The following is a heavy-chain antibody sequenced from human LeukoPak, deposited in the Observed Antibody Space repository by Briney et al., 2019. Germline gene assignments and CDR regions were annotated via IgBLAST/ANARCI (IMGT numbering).Heavy chain of an antibody. CDR3: ARHLVAGPNNWFDP. D-gene: IGHD6-19*01. J-gene: IGHJ5*02. CDR1: GGSISSSSYY. V-gene: IGHV4-39*01. Sequence: PSETLSLTCTVSGGSISSSSYYWGWVRQPPGMGLEWIGSIYYRGRTYYTPSLKRRVTISVDTSKTQFSLKLSPVTAADTAVYYWARHLVAGPNNWFDPWGQGPLVTVSS. CDR2: IYYRGRT.